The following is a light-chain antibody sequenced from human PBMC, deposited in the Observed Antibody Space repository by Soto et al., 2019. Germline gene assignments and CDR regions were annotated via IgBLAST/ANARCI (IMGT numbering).Light chain of an antibody. J-gene: IGKJ1*01. CDR2: GTT. V-gene: IGKV3-20*01. CDR1: QSVSSSY. CDR3: QEYGSSSWT. Sequence: EIVLTQSPGTLSLSPGESATRSCRASQSVSSSYLAWYQQKAGQAPRPLIYGTTSRATAIADRFSGSGSGTDFTRTISSVEPEEFAVYYCQEYGSSSWTFGQGTKLGIQ.